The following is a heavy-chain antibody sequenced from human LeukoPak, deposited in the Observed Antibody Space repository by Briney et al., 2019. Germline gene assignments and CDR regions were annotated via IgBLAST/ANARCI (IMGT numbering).Heavy chain of an antibody. Sequence: GSLRLSCAASGFTVVSNNYMSWVRQAPGKGLEWVSVIYSGGDTYYADSVKGRFTISRDNSKNTLYLQMNSLRAEDTAVYYCARVVGWFDPWGQGTLVTVSS. CDR3: ARVVGWFDP. J-gene: IGHJ5*02. V-gene: IGHV3-53*01. CDR1: GFTVVSNNY. CDR2: IYSGGDT.